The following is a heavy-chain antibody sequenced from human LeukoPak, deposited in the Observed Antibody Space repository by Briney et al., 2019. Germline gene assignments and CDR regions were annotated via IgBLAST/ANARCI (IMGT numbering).Heavy chain of an antibody. Sequence: GGSLRLSCAASGFTLSSYAMSWVRQAPGKGLEWVSAISGSGGSTYYADSVKGRFTISRDNSKNTLYLQMNSLRAEDTAVYYCAKWGAAYDFWSGYLPNWFDPWGQGTLVTVSS. D-gene: IGHD3-3*01. CDR2: ISGSGGST. CDR1: GFTLSSYA. J-gene: IGHJ5*02. CDR3: AKWGAAYDFWSGYLPNWFDP. V-gene: IGHV3-23*01.